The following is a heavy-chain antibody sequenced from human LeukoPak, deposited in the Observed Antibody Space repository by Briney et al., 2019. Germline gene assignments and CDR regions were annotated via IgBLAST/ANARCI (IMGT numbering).Heavy chain of an antibody. J-gene: IGHJ4*02. V-gene: IGHV3-21*01. D-gene: IGHD6-13*01. Sequence: PGGSLRLSCAASGFTFSSYSMNWVRQAPGKGLEWVSSISSSSSYIYYADSVKGRFTISRDNAKNSLYLQMNSLRAEGTAVHYCASGVAAAGTSDYWGQGTLVTVSS. CDR2: ISSSSSYI. CDR1: GFTFSSYS. CDR3: ASGVAAAGTSDY.